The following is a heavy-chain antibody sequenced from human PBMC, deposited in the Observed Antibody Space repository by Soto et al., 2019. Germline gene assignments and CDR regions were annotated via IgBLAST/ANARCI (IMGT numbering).Heavy chain of an antibody. J-gene: IGHJ4*02. Sequence: QVQLVQSGAEEKKPGASVKVSCKASGYTFTSYGVHWVRQAPGQRLEWMGWINAGNGNTKYSQKFQGRVTITRDTSASTAYMELSSLRSEDTAVYYWARAPGGPGIAEYWGQGTLVTVSS. D-gene: IGHD6-13*01. CDR2: INAGNGNT. CDR1: GYTFTSYG. CDR3: ARAPGGPGIAEY. V-gene: IGHV1-3*05.